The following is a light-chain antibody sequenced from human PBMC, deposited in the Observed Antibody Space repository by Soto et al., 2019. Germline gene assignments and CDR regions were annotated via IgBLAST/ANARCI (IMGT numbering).Light chain of an antibody. J-gene: IGLJ1*01. CDR1: SSDVGGYNS. CDR2: DVT. V-gene: IGLV2-8*01. Sequence: QSALTQPASVSGSPGQSIATSCTGTSSDVGGYNSVSWYQQHPGKAPKVMIYDVTKRPSGVPDRFSGSKSGNTASLTVSALQAEDEADYYCSSYTDRKNLVFGTGTKVTVL. CDR3: SSYTDRKNLV.